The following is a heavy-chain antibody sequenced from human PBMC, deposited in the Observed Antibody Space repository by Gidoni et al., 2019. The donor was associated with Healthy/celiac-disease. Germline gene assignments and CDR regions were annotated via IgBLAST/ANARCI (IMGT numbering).Heavy chain of an antibody. D-gene: IGHD6-19*01. CDR1: GFTFSIYA. V-gene: IGHV3-23*01. CDR3: ATDERGPRRTGYSSGWLY. CDR2: ISGSGGST. J-gene: IGHJ4*02. Sequence: EVQLLESGGGLVQPGGSLRLSCAASGFTFSIYALSWVRQAPGKGLEWVSAISGSGGSTYYADSVKGRFTISRDNSKNTLYLQMNSLRAEDTAVYYCATDERGPRRTGYSSGWLYWGQGTLVTVSS.